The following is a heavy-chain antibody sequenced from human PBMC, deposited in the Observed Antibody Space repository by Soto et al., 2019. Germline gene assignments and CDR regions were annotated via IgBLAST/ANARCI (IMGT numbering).Heavy chain of an antibody. CDR1: GGSISSSSYF. Sequence: QLQLQESGPGLVKPSETLSLTCSVSGGSISSSSYFWGWIRQHPGKGLEWIGRSSYSGSTYYNPSHKSRVTVSVDTSKTHFSLKLSSVTAADTAVYYCARHPSDFWFDPWGQGTLVTVSS. D-gene: IGHD2-21*02. J-gene: IGHJ5*02. CDR2: SSYSGST. CDR3: ARHPSDFWFDP. V-gene: IGHV4-39*01.